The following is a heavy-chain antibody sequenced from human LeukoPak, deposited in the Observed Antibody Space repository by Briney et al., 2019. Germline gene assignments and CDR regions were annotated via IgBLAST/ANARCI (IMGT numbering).Heavy chain of an antibody. CDR1: GFTLSNYW. Sequence: GGSMRLSCAASGFTLSNYWMAWVRQSPGKGLEWVANINQDGSKIYYADSMTGRFTISRDTAKNSLYLQMNSLRVEDTAVYYCARAWAGSASYWGQGTLVTVSS. CDR3: ARAWAGSASY. CDR2: INQDGSKI. J-gene: IGHJ4*02. V-gene: IGHV3-7*04. D-gene: IGHD6-19*01.